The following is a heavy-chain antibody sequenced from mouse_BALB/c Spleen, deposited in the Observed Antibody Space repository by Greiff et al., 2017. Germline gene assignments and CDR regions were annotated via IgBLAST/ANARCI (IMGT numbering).Heavy chain of an antibody. V-gene: IGHV1S81*02. CDR2: INPSNGGT. CDR3: TRGYYYGSSYGYFDV. J-gene: IGHJ1*01. Sequence: QVQLQQSGAELVKPGASVKLSCKASGYTFTSYYMYWVKQRPGQGLEWIGGINPSNGGTNFNEKFKSKATLTVDKSSSTAYMQLSSLTSEDSAVYYCTRGYYYGSSYGYFDVWGAGTTVTVSS. D-gene: IGHD1-1*01. CDR1: GYTFTSYY.